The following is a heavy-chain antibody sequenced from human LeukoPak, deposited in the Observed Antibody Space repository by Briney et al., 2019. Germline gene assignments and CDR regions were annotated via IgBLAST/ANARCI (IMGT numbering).Heavy chain of an antibody. J-gene: IGHJ5*02. CDR3: ARERITMVRGVIGNWFDP. V-gene: IGHV3-21*01. CDR2: ISSSSSYI. CDR1: GFTFSSYS. D-gene: IGHD3-10*01. Sequence: GGSLRLSCAASGFTFSSYSMYWVRQAPGKGLEWVSSISSSSSYIYYADSVKGRFTISRDNAKNSLYLQMNSLRAEDTAVYYCARERITMVRGVIGNWFDPWGQGTLVTVSS.